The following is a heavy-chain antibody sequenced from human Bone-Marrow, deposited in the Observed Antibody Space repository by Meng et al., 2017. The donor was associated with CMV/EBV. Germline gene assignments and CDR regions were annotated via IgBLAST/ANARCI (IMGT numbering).Heavy chain of an antibody. Sequence: ETLSLTCTVSGGSISSYYWSWVRQAPGKGLEWVSVIYSGGSTYYADSVKGRFTISRDNSKNTLYLQMNSLRAEDTAVYYCAREQSGSYGLDVWGQGTTVTVSS. CDR2: IYSGGST. CDR1: GGSISSYY. V-gene: IGHV3-53*01. J-gene: IGHJ6*02. D-gene: IGHD1-26*01. CDR3: AREQSGSYGLDV.